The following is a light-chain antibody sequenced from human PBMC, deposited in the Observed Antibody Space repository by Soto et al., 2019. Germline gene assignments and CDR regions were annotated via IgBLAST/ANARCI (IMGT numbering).Light chain of an antibody. CDR1: SGDVGSYNL. J-gene: IGLJ1*01. Sequence: QSALTQPASVSGSPGQSITIPCTGTSGDVGSYNLVSWYQQHPGKAPKLMIYEVTERPSGVSNRFTGSKSGNTASLTISGLQPEDEADYYCCSYAGNSEVLGTGTKVTVL. CDR3: CSYAGNSEV. V-gene: IGLV2-23*02. CDR2: EVT.